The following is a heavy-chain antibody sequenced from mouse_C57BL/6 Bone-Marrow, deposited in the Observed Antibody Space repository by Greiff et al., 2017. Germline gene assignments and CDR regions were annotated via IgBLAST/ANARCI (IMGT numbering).Heavy chain of an antibody. D-gene: IGHD2-3*01. CDR2: ISSGGSYT. Sequence: EVNVVESGGDLVKPGGSLKLSCAASGFTFSSYGMSWVRQTPDKRLEWVATISSGGSYTYYPASVKGRFTISRDNATNTLYLQLSSLKSEDTAMYYCASHLYCNYAMDYWGQGTSVTVSS. CDR3: ASHLYCNYAMDY. J-gene: IGHJ4*01. V-gene: IGHV5-6*01. CDR1: GFTFSSYG.